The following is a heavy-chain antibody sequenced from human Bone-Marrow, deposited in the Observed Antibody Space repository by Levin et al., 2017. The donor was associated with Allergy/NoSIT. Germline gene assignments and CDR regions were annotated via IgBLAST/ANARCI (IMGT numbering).Heavy chain of an antibody. Sequence: GGSLRLSCATSGFTFSTYAMSWVRQAPGKGLEWVSTITNNGGRTYYADSVKGRFTVSRDNSYNTLYLQMHSLRPEDSALYYGANGGVMGRSFSDTFDYWGQGTLVTVSS. D-gene: IGHD3-16*01. J-gene: IGHJ4*02. CDR1: GFTFSTYA. V-gene: IGHV3-23*01. CDR2: ITNNGGRT. CDR3: ANGGVMGRSFSDTFDY.